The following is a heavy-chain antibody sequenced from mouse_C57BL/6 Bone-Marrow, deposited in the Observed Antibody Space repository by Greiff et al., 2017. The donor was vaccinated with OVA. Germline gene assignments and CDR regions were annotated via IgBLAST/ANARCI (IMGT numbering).Heavy chain of an antibody. CDR2: IRNKPNGSTS. V-gene: IGHV7-3*01. J-gene: IGHJ2*01. Sequence: EVQGVESGGGLVQPGDSLSLSCAASGFTFTNYYMSWVRQPPGKALEWLAFIRNKPNGSTSEYSASVKGRFTISRDNSQSILYLQRNALRAEDSATYYGARYKERGAGDYFDNWGQGTALTVSS. CDR1: GFTFTNYY. CDR3: ARYKERGAGDYFDN.